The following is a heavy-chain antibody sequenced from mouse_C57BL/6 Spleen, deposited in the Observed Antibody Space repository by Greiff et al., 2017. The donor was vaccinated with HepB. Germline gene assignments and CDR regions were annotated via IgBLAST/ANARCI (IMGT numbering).Heavy chain of an antibody. CDR3: AREKREATFDY. CDR2: INPSSGYT. CDR1: GYTFTSYT. V-gene: IGHV1-4*01. J-gene: IGHJ2*01. D-gene: IGHD1-1*01. Sequence: VQLQQSGAELARPGASVKMSCKASGYTFTSYTMHWVKQRPGQGLEWIGYINPSSGYTKYNQKFKDKATLTADKSSSTAYMQLSSLTSEDSAVYYCAREKREATFDYWGQGTTLTVSS.